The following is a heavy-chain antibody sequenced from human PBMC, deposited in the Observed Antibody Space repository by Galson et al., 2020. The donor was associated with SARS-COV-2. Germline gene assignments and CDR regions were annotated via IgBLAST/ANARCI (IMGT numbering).Heavy chain of an antibody. CDR2: IYWDDDE. D-gene: IGHD2-21*01. CDR3: AHRRSDSDDGGDDADFYFSAFDV. V-gene: IGHV2-5*02. Sequence: SGPTLVKPTQTLTLTCTFSGFSRPTSGVGVGWIRQPPGKALEWLAIIYWDDDERYSTSLKTRTTNIKDPSKNQVVLTMTNMDPVDTATYYCAHRRSDSDDGGDDADFYFSAFDVWGPGTMVTVSS. J-gene: IGHJ3*01. CDR1: GFSRPTSGVG.